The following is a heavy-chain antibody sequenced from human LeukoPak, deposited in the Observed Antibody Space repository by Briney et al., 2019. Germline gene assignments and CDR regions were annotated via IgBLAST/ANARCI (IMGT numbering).Heavy chain of an antibody. CDR1: GGSISSGSYY. J-gene: IGHJ4*02. D-gene: IGHD2-2*01. CDR2: IYTSGST. Sequence: SETLSLTCTVSGGSISSGSYYWSWIRQPAGKGLEWIGRIYTSGSTNYNPSLKSRVTISVDTSKNQFSLKLSSVTAADTAVYYCARGVPAAVMGMGLFDYWGQGTLVTVSS. CDR3: ARGVPAAVMGMGLFDY. V-gene: IGHV4-61*02.